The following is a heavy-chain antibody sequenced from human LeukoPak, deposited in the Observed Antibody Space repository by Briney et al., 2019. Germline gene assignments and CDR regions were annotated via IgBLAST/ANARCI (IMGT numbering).Heavy chain of an antibody. V-gene: IGHV3-23*01. CDR2: ISGSGGST. CDR1: GFTFSSYA. D-gene: IGHD3-10*01. CDR3: VTETSGSFHN. Sequence: GGSLRLSCAASGFTFSSYAMSWVRQAPGKGLEWVSAISGSGGSTYYADSVKGRLTISRDNSKNTLYLQMNSLKTEDTAVYYCVTETSGSFHNWGQGTLVTVSS. J-gene: IGHJ4*02.